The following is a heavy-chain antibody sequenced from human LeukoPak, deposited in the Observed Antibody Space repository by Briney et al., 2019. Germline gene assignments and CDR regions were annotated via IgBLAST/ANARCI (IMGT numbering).Heavy chain of an antibody. CDR1: GGSISNLNYY. CDR2: IYASGST. V-gene: IGHV4-61*02. Sequence: SETLSLTCTVSGGSISNLNYYWSWIRQPAGKGLEWIGRIYASGSTNYNPSLKSRVTISVDTSKNQFSLKLSSVTVADTAVYYCATLRDGGGNYPLFDNWGQGALVTVS. D-gene: IGHD4-23*01. J-gene: IGHJ4*02. CDR3: ATLRDGGGNYPLFDN.